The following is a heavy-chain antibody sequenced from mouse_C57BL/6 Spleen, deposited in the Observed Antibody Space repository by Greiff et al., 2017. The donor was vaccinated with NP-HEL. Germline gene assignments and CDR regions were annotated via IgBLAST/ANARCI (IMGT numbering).Heavy chain of an antibody. Sequence: QVQLKQSGAELARPGASVKLSCKASGYTFTSYGISWVKQRTGQGLEWIGEIYPRSGNTYYNEKFKGKATLTADKSSSTAYMELRSLTSEDSAVYFCAREGPYGNYVGYAMDYWGQGTSVTVSS. D-gene: IGHD2-1*01. V-gene: IGHV1-81*01. CDR3: AREGPYGNYVGYAMDY. CDR2: IYPRSGNT. J-gene: IGHJ4*01. CDR1: GYTFTSYG.